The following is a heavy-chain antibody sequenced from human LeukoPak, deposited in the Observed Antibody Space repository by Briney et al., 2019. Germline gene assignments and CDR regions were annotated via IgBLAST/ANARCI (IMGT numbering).Heavy chain of an antibody. D-gene: IGHD2-15*01. CDR1: GYTLTELS. CDR2: FDPEDGET. J-gene: IGHJ3*02. V-gene: IGHV1-24*01. Sequence: GASVKVSCTVSGYTLTELSMHWVRQAPGKGLEWMGGFDPEDGETIYAQKFQGRVTMTEGTSTDTAYMELSSLRSEDTAVYYCASSDKYLGRAFDIWGQGTMVTVSS. CDR3: ASSDKYLGRAFDI.